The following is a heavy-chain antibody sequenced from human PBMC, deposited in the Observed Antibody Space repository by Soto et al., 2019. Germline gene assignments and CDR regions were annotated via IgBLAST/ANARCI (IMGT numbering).Heavy chain of an antibody. CDR1: GFTFSSYS. CDR3: ASASISWNGARRFDY. J-gene: IGHJ4*02. V-gene: IGHV3-48*01. Sequence: EVQLVESGGGLVQPGGSLRLSCAASGFTFSSYSMHWVRQAPGKGLEWVSYISSSSSTIYYADSVKGRFTISRDNAKNSLYLPMNSLRAEDTAVYYCASASISWNGARRFDYWGQGNLVTVSS. D-gene: IGHD6-13*01. CDR2: ISSSSSTI.